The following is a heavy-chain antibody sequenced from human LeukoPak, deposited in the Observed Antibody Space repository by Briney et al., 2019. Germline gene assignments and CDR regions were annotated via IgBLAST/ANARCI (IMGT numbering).Heavy chain of an antibody. CDR1: GFTFSSYT. V-gene: IGHV3-21*01. CDR2: ISGSNSYI. Sequence: GGSLRLSCAASGFTFSSYTMHWIRQAPGKGLEWVPSISGSNSYIFYADSVKGRFTVPRDNAKDSLYLQMNSLRAEDTAVYYCARALTTLTYEGYWGQGTLVTVSS. J-gene: IGHJ4*02. CDR3: ARALTTLTYEGY. D-gene: IGHD1-1*01.